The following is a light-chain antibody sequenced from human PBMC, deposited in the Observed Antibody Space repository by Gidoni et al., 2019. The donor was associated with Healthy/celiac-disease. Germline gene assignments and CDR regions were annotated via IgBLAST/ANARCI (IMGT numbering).Light chain of an antibody. Sequence: SYELTQPPSVSVSPGQTARITCSGDALPKQYAYWYQQTPGQAPVLVIYKDSERPSGIPERFSGSSSGTTVTLTISGVQAEDEADYYCQSADSSDVVFGGGTKLTVL. CDR2: KDS. CDR1: ALPKQY. V-gene: IGLV3-25*02. J-gene: IGLJ2*01. CDR3: QSADSSDVV.